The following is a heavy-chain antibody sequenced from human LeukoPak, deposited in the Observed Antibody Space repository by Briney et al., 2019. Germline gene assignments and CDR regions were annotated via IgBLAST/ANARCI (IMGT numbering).Heavy chain of an antibody. V-gene: IGHV1-18*01. CDR1: GYTFTSYG. Sequence: ASVKVSCKASGYTFTSYGISWVRQAPGQGLEWMGWISAYNGNTNYAQKLQGRVTMTTDTSTSTAYMELRSLRSDDTAVYYCARDPGPMVTPSTYYYYYGMDVWGQGTTVTVSS. CDR2: ISAYNGNT. J-gene: IGHJ6*02. CDR3: ARDPGPMVTPSTYYYYYGMDV. D-gene: IGHD5-18*01.